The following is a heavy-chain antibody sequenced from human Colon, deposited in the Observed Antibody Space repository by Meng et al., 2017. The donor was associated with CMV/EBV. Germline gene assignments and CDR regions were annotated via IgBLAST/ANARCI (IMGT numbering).Heavy chain of an antibody. J-gene: IGHJ5*02. CDR2: INWDGSRT. V-gene: IGHV3-43D*03. Sequence: GESLKISCAAFGFTFDDYAMFWVRQAPGKGLEWVSAINWDGSRTYYADSVKGRFTISRDNSENSLYLTMSSLRGEDTALYYCAKAKYQRLTGAPLGSWGQGTLVTVSS. CDR3: AKAKYQRLTGAPLGS. CDR1: GFTFDDYA. D-gene: IGHD2-2*01.